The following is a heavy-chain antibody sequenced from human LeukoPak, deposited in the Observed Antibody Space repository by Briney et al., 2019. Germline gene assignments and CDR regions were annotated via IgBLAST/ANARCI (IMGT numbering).Heavy chain of an antibody. CDR2: ISYDGSNK. CDR1: GFTFSSYA. CDR3: ARSSDDILTGYTYYFDY. V-gene: IGHV3-30-3*01. D-gene: IGHD3-9*01. J-gene: IGHJ4*02. Sequence: PGGSLRLSCAASGFTFSSYAMHWVRQAPGKGLEWVAVISYDGSNKYYADSVKGRFTISRDNSKNTLYLQMNSLRSEDTAVYYCARSSDDILTGYTYYFDYWGQGTLVTVSS.